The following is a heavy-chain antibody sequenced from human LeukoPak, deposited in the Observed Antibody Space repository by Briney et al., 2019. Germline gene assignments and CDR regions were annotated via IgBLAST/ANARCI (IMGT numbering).Heavy chain of an antibody. J-gene: IGHJ6*03. V-gene: IGHV4-59*01. D-gene: IGHD3-10*01. Sequence: SGTLSLTCTASGGSFSSYYWSWVRQPPGKGLEWIGYIYYSGSTKYNPSLKTRVTTPFETSKNQFPLQRISGLAADTAALYCARTARGVIWSNYYYYYYMDVWGKGTTVTISS. CDR2: IYYSGST. CDR3: ARTARGVIWSNYYYYYYMDV. CDR1: GGSFSSYY.